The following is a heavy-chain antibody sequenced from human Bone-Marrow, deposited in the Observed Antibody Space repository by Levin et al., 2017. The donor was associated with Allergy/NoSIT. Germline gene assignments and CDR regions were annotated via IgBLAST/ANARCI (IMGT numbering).Heavy chain of an antibody. V-gene: IGHV3-11*01. Sequence: GGSLRLSCAASGFTFSDYYMSWIRQAPGKGLEWLSYISTSGSTIYYADSVKGRFTISRDNAKNSLFLQMNSLRAEDTAVYYCAIQPRYCSGGSCDSGDMDVWGQGTTVTVSS. CDR2: ISTSGSTI. D-gene: IGHD2-15*01. CDR3: AIQPRYCSGGSCDSGDMDV. J-gene: IGHJ6*02. CDR1: GFTFSDYY.